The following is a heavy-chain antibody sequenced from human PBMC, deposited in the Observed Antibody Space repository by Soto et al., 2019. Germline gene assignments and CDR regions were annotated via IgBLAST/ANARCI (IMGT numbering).Heavy chain of an antibody. Sequence: PSETLSLTCAVVGDSLRGQSWNWIRQSPGKGLEWIGELDQSGGTNYNPSLKSRAIISDDTSKNQFSLTLTSVTAADTAVYYCAREDSYGWSGERLDVWCQGPTVTLSS. D-gene: IGHD6-19*01. CDR2: LDQSGGT. CDR3: AREDSYGWSGERLDV. CDR1: GDSLRGQS. V-gene: IGHV4-34*01. J-gene: IGHJ6*02.